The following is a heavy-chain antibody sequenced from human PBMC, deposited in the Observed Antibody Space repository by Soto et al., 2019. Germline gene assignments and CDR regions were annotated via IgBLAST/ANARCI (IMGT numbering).Heavy chain of an antibody. CDR1: GGSISGGRYY. J-gene: IGHJ6*02. CDR2: IYDNGMT. V-gene: IGHV4-31*03. CDR3: KRDRGFGMDV. Sequence: QVPLQESGPGLVKPSQTLSLTCKVSGGSISGGRYYWNWIRQHPGKGLEWIVNIYDNGMTYYNPSLYRRVIISEDEAKTQFSRRRSSVTAADTAVYYYKRDRGFGMDVWGQGTTVTVSS.